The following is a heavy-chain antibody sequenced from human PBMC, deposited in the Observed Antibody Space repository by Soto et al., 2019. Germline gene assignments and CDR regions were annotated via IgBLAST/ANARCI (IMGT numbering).Heavy chain of an antibody. D-gene: IGHD2-2*01. CDR3: AKHEGYCSTTTCSNFDY. CDR1: GFTFTSYW. CDR2: IYPGDSDS. Sequence: ESLKISCKGSGFTFTSYWIAWVRQMPGKGLEWMGIIYPGDSDSSYSPSFQGQVTISADKSINTAYLHWSSLKASDTAIYYCAKHEGYCSTTTCSNFDYWGQGTLVTVSS. V-gene: IGHV5-51*01. J-gene: IGHJ4*02.